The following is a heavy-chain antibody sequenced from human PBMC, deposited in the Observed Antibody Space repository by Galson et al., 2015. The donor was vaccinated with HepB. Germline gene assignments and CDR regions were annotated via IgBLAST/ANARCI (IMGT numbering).Heavy chain of an antibody. CDR2: ISAYNGNT. CDR3: ARWWADDYGDHGVDY. V-gene: IGHV1-18*04. D-gene: IGHD4-17*01. Sequence: SVKVSCKASGYTFTSYGISWVRQAPGQGLEWMGWISAYNGNTNYAQKLQGRVTMTTDTSTSTAYMELRSLRSDDTAVYYCARWWADDYGDHGVDYWGQGTLVTVSS. J-gene: IGHJ4*02. CDR1: GYTFTSYG.